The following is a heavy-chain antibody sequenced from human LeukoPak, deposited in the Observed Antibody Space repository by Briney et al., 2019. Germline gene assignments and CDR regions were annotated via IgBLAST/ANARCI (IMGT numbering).Heavy chain of an antibody. D-gene: IGHD6-19*01. V-gene: IGHV4-38-2*02. Sequence: SETLSLTCTVSGYSISSGYYWGWIRQPPGKGLEWIGNIYPSGTTYYNPSLKTRVTISVDTSKNQFSLKLSSVTAADTAVYYCASGGSGWFFDYWGQGTLVTVSS. CDR3: ASGGSGWFFDY. CDR1: GYSISSGYY. J-gene: IGHJ4*02. CDR2: IYPSGTT.